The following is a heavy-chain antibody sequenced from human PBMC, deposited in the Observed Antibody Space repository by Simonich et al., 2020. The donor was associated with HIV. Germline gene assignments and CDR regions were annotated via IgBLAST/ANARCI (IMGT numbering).Heavy chain of an antibody. D-gene: IGHD3-10*01. Sequence: EVQLVESGGGLVQPGRSLRLSCAASGFTFDDYAMHWVRQAPGKGREGVSGIRWNSGSIGYADSVKGRFTISRDNAKNSLYLQMNSLRAEDTALYYCAKDKGAYYGSGSPVYWGQGTLVTVSS. J-gene: IGHJ4*02. CDR2: IRWNSGSI. CDR3: AKDKGAYYGSGSPVY. V-gene: IGHV3-9*01. CDR1: GFTFDDYA.